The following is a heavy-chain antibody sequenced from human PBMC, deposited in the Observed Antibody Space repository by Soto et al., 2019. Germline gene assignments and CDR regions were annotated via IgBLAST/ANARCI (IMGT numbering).Heavy chain of an antibody. V-gene: IGHV1-3*05. CDR1: GYTFTGYA. CDR3: ARAVAVAADFDY. Sequence: QVQLVQSGAEEKKPGASVKVSCKASGYTFTGYAMHWVRQAPGQRLEWMGWINAGNGNTKYSQKFQGRVTITRDTSASAAHMELSSLRSEDTAVYYCARAVAVAADFDYWGQGTLGTVSS. D-gene: IGHD6-19*01. J-gene: IGHJ4*02. CDR2: INAGNGNT.